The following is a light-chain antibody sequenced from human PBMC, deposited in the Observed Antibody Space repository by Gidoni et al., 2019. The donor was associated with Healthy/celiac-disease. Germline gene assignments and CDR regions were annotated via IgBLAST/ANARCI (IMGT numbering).Light chain of an antibody. CDR2: KAS. CDR3: QQYNSYSPYT. CDR1: QSISSW. J-gene: IGKJ2*01. Sequence: DIQMTQSPSTLSASVGDRATITCRASQSISSWLAWYQQKPGKAPKLLIYKASSIESGVPSRFSGSGSGTEFTLTISSLQPDDVATYYCQQYNSYSPYTFGQGTKLEIK. V-gene: IGKV1-5*03.